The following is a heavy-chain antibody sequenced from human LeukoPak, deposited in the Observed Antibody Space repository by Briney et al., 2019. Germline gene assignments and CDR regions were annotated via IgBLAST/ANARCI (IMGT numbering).Heavy chain of an antibody. D-gene: IGHD3-3*01. CDR3: AKPITVSGATDVFDV. V-gene: IGHV3-7*01. Sequence: GGSLRLSCAASGFTFSSYWMNWVRQAPGKGLEWLANIKQDGNEKYYVDSVKGRFTISRDNAKNSLYLQMNSLRVEDMAVYYCAKPITVSGATDVFDVWGQGTMVTVSS. J-gene: IGHJ3*01. CDR1: GFTFSSYW. CDR2: IKQDGNEK.